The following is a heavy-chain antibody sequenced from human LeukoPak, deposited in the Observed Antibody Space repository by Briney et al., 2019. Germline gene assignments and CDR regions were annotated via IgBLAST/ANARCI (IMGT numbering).Heavy chain of an antibody. CDR3: AKDSDYGDYVDAFDI. Sequence: TGGSLRLSCAASEFTFSSYAMSWVRQAPGKGLEWVSAISGSGGSTYYADSVKGRFTISRDNSKNTLYLQMNSLRAEDTAVYYCAKDSDYGDYVDAFDIWGQGTMVTVSS. D-gene: IGHD4-17*01. CDR1: EFTFSSYA. V-gene: IGHV3-23*01. CDR2: ISGSGGST. J-gene: IGHJ3*02.